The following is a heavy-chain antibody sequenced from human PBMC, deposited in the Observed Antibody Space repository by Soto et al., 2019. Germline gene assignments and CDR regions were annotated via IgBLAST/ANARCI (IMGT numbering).Heavy chain of an antibody. Sequence: QVQLVQSGAEVKKPGASVKVSCKASGYTFTSYDINWVRQATGQGLVWMGLMNPTSGNTGYAQKFQGRVTMTRNTFISTAYMELSSLRSEDTAVYYCARERPVTTSMDVWGQGTTGNVAS. CDR1: GYTFTSYD. CDR3: ARERPVTTSMDV. CDR2: MNPTSGNT. V-gene: IGHV1-8*01. J-gene: IGHJ6*02. D-gene: IGHD1-1*01.